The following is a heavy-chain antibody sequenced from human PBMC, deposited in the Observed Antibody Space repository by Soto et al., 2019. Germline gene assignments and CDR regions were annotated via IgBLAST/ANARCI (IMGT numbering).Heavy chain of an antibody. V-gene: IGHV3-33*01. CDR3: ARPLYSYGPMDV. D-gene: IGHD5-18*01. CDR1: GFTFSSYG. J-gene: IGHJ6*02. Sequence: GGSLRLSCAASGFTFSSYGMHWVRQAPGKGLEWVAVIWYDGSNKYYADSVKGRFTISRDNSKNTLYLQINSLRAEDTAVYYCARPLYSYGPMDVWGQGTTVTVSS. CDR2: IWYDGSNK.